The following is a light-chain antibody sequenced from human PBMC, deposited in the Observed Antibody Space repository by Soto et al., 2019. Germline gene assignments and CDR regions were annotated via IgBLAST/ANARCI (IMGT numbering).Light chain of an antibody. J-gene: IGKJ2*01. CDR1: QDISSW. CDR2: AAS. Sequence: EIQRTQSPSSVSASVGDRVTITCPASQDISSWVAWYQQKPGKAPNLMIYAASSLQSGVPSRFSGSGFGTEFTLTISSLQPEDVATYYCQQFATYPITLGQGTKVDIK. CDR3: QQFATYPIT. V-gene: IGKV1-12*01.